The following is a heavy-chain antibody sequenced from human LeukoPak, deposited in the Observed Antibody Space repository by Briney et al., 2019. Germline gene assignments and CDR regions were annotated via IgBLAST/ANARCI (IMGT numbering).Heavy chain of an antibody. Sequence: GGSLRLSCAASGFTFSSYSMNWVRQAPGKGLEWVSSISSSSSYIYYADSVKGRFTISRDNAKNSLYLQMNSLRAEDTAVYYWAREPEDRYSRSWYSAFDIWGQGTMVTVSS. J-gene: IGHJ3*02. CDR2: ISSSSSYI. V-gene: IGHV3-21*01. D-gene: IGHD6-13*01. CDR1: GFTFSSYS. CDR3: AREPEDRYSRSWYSAFDI.